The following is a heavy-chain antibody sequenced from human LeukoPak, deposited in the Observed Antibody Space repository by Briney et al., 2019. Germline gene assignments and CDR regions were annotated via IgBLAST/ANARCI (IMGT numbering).Heavy chain of an antibody. CDR1: GFTFSSYA. J-gene: IGHJ4*02. Sequence: QPGGSLGLSCAASGFTFSSYAMNWVRQAPGKGLEWVSGISGSGGSTYYADSVRGRFTISRDNFKNTLYLQMNSLRAEDTAVYYCAKGLDGSGSYPYWGQGTLVTVSS. V-gene: IGHV3-23*01. CDR3: AKGLDGSGSYPY. D-gene: IGHD3-10*01. CDR2: ISGSGGST.